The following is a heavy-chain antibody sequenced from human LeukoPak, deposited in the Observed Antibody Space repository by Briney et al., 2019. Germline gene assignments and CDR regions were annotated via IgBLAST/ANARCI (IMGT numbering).Heavy chain of an antibody. CDR1: RFTFSSYA. Sequence: GGSLRLSCAASRFTFSSYAMSWVRQAPGKGLEWVSGISGSGGSTNYADSVKGRFTISRDNSKNTLYLQMNSLRAEDTAVYYCAKDSRSTYYYDSSGEYFQHWGQGTLVTVSS. CDR3: AKDSRSTYYYDSSGEYFQH. J-gene: IGHJ1*01. V-gene: IGHV3-23*01. CDR2: ISGSGGST. D-gene: IGHD3-22*01.